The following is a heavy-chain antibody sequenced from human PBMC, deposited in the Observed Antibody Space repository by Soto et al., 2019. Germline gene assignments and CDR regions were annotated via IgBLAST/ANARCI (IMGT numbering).Heavy chain of an antibody. V-gene: IGHV3-53*04. J-gene: IGHJ6*02. CDR3: ARDPMTYYYGSGSGYGMDV. D-gene: IGHD3-10*01. CDR2: IYSGGST. CDR1: GFTVSSNY. Sequence: PGGSLRLSCAASGFTVSSNYMSWVRQAPGKGLEWVSVIYSGGSTYYADSVKGRFTISRHNSKNTLYLQMNSLRAEDTAVYYCARDPMTYYYGSGSGYGMDVWGQGNTVTVSS.